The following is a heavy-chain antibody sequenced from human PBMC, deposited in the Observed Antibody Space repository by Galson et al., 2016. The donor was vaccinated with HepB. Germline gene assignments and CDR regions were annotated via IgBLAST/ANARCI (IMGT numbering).Heavy chain of an antibody. V-gene: IGHV4-39*01. D-gene: IGHD2-15*01. CDR2: IYYSDYT. CDR1: GGSISRGFYY. J-gene: IGHJ6*02. CDR3: VRSPDRALADFPYHGMDV. Sequence: SETLSLTCSVSGGSISRGFYYWGWVRQPPGKGLEWLASIYYSDYTYYNPSLKNGGTISVDKSKNQFFLKLTSVTAADASTYYCVRSPDRALADFPYHGMDVWGQGTMVTVSS.